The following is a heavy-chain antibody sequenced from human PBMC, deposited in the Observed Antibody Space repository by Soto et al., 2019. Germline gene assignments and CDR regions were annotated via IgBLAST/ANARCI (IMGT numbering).Heavy chain of an antibody. CDR1: GGLFSSYP. CDR2: IIPVFQTA. CDR3: ARAWEHLYFDY. V-gene: IGHV1-69*01. Sequence: QEQLVQSGAEVKKPGSSVKVSCKASGGLFSSYPISWVRQVPGQGLEWMGGIIPVFQTAYYTQRFQGRVTITADESTNTAYMELSSLRSEDTAIYYCARAWEHLYFDYWGQGALVTVSS. D-gene: IGHD1-26*01. J-gene: IGHJ4*02.